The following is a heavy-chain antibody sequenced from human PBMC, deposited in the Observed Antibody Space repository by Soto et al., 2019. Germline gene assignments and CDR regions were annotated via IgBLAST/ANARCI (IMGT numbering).Heavy chain of an antibody. D-gene: IGHD2-15*01. CDR1: GYTFTSYG. CDR2: ISAYNGNT. CDR3: ARGDVVVVAATGEFDY. V-gene: IGHV1-18*01. J-gene: IGHJ4*02. Sequence: QVQLVQSGAEVKKPGASVKVSCKASGYTFTSYGISWVRQAPGQGLEWMGWISAYNGNTNYAQKLQGRVTMTTDTPTSTADMELRSLISDDTAVYYCARGDVVVVAATGEFDYWGQGTLVTVSS.